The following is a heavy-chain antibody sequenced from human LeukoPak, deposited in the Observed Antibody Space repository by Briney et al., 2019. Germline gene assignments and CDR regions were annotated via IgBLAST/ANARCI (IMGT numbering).Heavy chain of an antibody. Sequence: SETLSLTCTVSGGSISTDYWSWIRQPPGKGLEYIAFIHYSGHTNYNPSLKSRVTISIDTSKNQLSLKLSSVTAADTAVYYCARLGKEVTYRAYYLDYWGQGTLVTVSS. D-gene: IGHD1-26*01. CDR2: IHYSGHT. CDR1: GGSISTDY. J-gene: IGHJ4*02. V-gene: IGHV4-59*08. CDR3: ARLGKEVTYRAYYLDY.